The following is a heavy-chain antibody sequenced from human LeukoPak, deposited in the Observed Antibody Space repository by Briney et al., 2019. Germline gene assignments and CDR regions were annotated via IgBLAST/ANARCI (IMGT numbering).Heavy chain of an antibody. J-gene: IGHJ4*02. Sequence: SETLSLTCTVSGXSISSYYWSWIRQPAGKGLEWIGRIYTSGSTNYNPSLQSRVSMSGDTSKNQFSLKLSSVTAADTAVYYCARGGIAAAALVHLDYWGQGTLVTVSS. CDR3: ARGGIAAAALVHLDY. CDR1: GXSISSYY. V-gene: IGHV4-4*07. D-gene: IGHD6-13*01. CDR2: IYTSGST.